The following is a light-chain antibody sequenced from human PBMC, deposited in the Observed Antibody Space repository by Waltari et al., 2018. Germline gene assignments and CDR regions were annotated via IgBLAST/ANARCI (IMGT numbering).Light chain of an antibody. CDR3: QQYDNLLT. Sequence: DIQMTQSPSSLSASVGDRVTITCQASQDISNYLNWYQQKPGKAPKLLIYDASNLETGVPSMFSGSGSGTDFTFTISSLPPEDIATYYCQQYDNLLTFGGGTKVEIK. J-gene: IGKJ4*01. V-gene: IGKV1-33*01. CDR1: QDISNY. CDR2: DAS.